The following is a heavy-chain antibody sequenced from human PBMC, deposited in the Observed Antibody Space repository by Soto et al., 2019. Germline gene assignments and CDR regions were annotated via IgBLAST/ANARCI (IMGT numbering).Heavy chain of an antibody. J-gene: IGHJ5*02. V-gene: IGHV4-34*01. CDR3: ARSPDRGAAARTTRP. Sequence: SETLSLTCAVYGGSFGGYYWSWIRQPPGKGLEWIGEINHSGSTNYNPSLKSRVTISVDTSKNQFSLKLSSVTAADTAVYYCARSPDRGAAARTTRPWGQGTLVTVSS. CDR2: INHSGST. D-gene: IGHD3-10*01. CDR1: GGSFGGYY.